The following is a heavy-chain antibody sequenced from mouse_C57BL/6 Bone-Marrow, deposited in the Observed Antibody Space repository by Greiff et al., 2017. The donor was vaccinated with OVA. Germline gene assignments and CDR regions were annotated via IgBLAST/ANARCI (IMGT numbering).Heavy chain of an antibody. CDR2: ISSGGSYT. CDR1: GFTFSSYG. J-gene: IGHJ3*01. Sequence: EVQLVESGGDLVKPGGSLKLSCAASGFTFSSYGMSWVRQTPDKRLEWVATISSGGSYTYYPDSVKGRFTISRDNAKNTLYLQMSSLKSEDTARYYCARGYSNYLAWFAYWGKGTLVTVSA. V-gene: IGHV5-6*01. CDR3: ARGYSNYLAWFAY. D-gene: IGHD2-5*01.